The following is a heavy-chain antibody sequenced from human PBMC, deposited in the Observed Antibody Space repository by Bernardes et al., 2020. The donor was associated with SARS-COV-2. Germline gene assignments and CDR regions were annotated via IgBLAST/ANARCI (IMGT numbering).Heavy chain of an antibody. CDR1: GYTFTGYY. V-gene: IGHV1-2*02. Sequence: ASVQVSCKASGYTFTGYYMHWVRQAPGQRLEWIGGINHNSGGTNYAQKFQGRVTMTRDTSISTAYMELSRLRSDDTAVYYCAREELAAAGYYFDYWGQGTLVTVSS. J-gene: IGHJ4*02. D-gene: IGHD6-13*01. CDR2: INHNSGGT. CDR3: AREELAAAGYYFDY.